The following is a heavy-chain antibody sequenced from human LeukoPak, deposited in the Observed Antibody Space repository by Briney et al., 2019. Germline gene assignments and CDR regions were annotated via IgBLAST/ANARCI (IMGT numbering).Heavy chain of an antibody. J-gene: IGHJ4*02. CDR1: GGSFSGYY. V-gene: IGHV4-34*01. D-gene: IGHD3-22*01. CDR2: INHSGST. CDR3: ARGPDIVATDYYYDSSGYHPRRCFDY. Sequence: SETLSLTCAVFGGSFSGYYWTWIRQSPEKGLEWIGEINHSGSTNYNPSLKSRVTISVDTSKNQFSLKLSSVTAADTAVYYCARGPDIVATDYYYDSSGYHPRRCFDYWGQGTLVTVSS.